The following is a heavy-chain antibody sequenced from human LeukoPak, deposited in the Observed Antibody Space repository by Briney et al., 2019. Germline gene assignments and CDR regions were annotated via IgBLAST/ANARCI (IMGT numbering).Heavy chain of an antibody. D-gene: IGHD3-22*01. V-gene: IGHV4-59*12. Sequence: SETLSLTCAVYGGSFSGYYWSWIRQPPGKGLEWIGYIYYSGSTNYNPSLKSRVTISVDTSKNQFSLKLSSVTAADTAVYYCAREPGDSSGYYVLGAFDIWGQGTMVTVSS. CDR1: GGSFSGYY. J-gene: IGHJ3*02. CDR2: IYYSGST. CDR3: AREPGDSSGYYVLGAFDI.